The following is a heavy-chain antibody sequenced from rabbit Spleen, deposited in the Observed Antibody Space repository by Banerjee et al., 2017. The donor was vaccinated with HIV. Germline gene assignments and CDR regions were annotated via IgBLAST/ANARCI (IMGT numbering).Heavy chain of an antibody. CDR3: ARDTGSSFSSYGMDL. Sequence: QQQLEESGGGLVKPGGTLTLTCKASGIDFSSGYWMCWVRQAPGKGLEWIACINAITGKAVYASWAKGRFTISKTSSTTVTLQMTSLTVADTATYFCARDTGSSFSSYGMDLWGPGTLVTVS. J-gene: IGHJ6*01. V-gene: IGHV1S45*01. CDR2: INAITGKA. CDR1: GIDFSSGYW. D-gene: IGHD8-1*01.